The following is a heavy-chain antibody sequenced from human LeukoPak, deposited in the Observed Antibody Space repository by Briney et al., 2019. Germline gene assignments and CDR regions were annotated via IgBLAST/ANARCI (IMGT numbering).Heavy chain of an antibody. CDR1: GFTFSSYS. J-gene: IGHJ4*02. Sequence: GGSLRLSCAASGFTFSSYSMNWVRQAPGKGLEWVSSISSSSSYIYYADSVKGRFTISRDNSKNTLYLQMNSLRAEDTAVYYCAREGNQFEYSSSSSPFDYWGQGTLVTVSS. D-gene: IGHD6-6*01. CDR3: AREGNQFEYSSSSSPFDY. CDR2: ISSSSSYI. V-gene: IGHV3-21*01.